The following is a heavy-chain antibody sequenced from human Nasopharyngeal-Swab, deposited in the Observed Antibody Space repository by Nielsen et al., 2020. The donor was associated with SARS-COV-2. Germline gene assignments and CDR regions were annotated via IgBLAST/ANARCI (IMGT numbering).Heavy chain of an antibody. D-gene: IGHD3-22*01. CDR1: GFTFSSYA. Sequence: GASLKISCAASGFTFSSYAMHWVRQAPGKGLEWVAVISYDGSNKYYADSVKGRFTISRDNSKNTLYLQMNSLRAEDTAVYYCARAGGRYYDSGGYYYLASAFDVWGQGTMVTVSS. V-gene: IGHV3-30-3*01. J-gene: IGHJ3*01. CDR2: ISYDGSNK. CDR3: ARAGGRYYDSGGYYYLASAFDV.